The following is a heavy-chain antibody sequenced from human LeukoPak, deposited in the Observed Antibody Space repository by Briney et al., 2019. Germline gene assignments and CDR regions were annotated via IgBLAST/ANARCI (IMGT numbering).Heavy chain of an antibody. V-gene: IGHV4-59*01. CDR1: GGSINSYY. CDR3: ARQYVVLPHFDL. CDR2: IYHTGST. J-gene: IGHJ2*01. Sequence: SETLSLTCTVSGGSINSYYWTWIRQPPGKGLEWIGYIYHTGSTNYNPSLKSRVTISGDASKKQFSLNLSAVTAADTAVYYCARQYVVLPHFDLWGRGTLVTVSS. D-gene: IGHD2-21*01.